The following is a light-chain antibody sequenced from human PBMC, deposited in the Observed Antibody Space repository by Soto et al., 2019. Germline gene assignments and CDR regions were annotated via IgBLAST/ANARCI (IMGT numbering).Light chain of an antibody. CDR3: QQRSNWPPIT. V-gene: IGKV3-11*01. Sequence: EIVLTQSPATLSLSPGERATLSCRASQSVSSYLAWYQQKPGQAPRLLIYDASNRATGIPARFSGSGSGTDLTLTISSLEPEDFAVYYCQQRSNWPPITFGQGTRL. CDR2: DAS. J-gene: IGKJ5*01. CDR1: QSVSSY.